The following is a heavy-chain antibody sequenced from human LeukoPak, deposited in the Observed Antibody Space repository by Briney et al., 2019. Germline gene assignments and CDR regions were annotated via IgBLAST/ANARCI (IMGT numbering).Heavy chain of an antibody. CDR3: AKLPYDIFVSYYFDY. J-gene: IGHJ4*02. CDR1: VFTFTNYA. V-gene: IGHV3-23*01. D-gene: IGHD3-9*01. CDR2: ISGSGNST. Sequence: GGSLRLSRVVSVFTFTNYAMTWVRQAPGKGLEWVSAISGSGNSTFYADSIKGRFTISRDNSKNTLYLQMNSLRAEDTAVYYCAKLPYDIFVSYYFDYWGQGTLVTVSA.